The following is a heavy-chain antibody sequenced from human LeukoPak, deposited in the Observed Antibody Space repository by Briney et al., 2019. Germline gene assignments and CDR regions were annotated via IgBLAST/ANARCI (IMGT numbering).Heavy chain of an antibody. J-gene: IGHJ4*02. CDR3: AKAGYSSGWRNFDY. D-gene: IGHD6-19*01. V-gene: IGHV3-43*02. CDR2: ITGDGAGT. Sequence: PGGSLRLSCAASGFSFGDYAMHWVRHAPGKGLEWVSLITGDGAGTYYADSVKGRFTISRDNSKNSLYLEMNGLRTEDTAVFYCAKAGYSSGWRNFDYWGQGTLVTVSS. CDR1: GFSFGDYA.